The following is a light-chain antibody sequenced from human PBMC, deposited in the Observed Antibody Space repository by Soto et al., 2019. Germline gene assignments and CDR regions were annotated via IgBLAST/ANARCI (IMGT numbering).Light chain of an antibody. Sequence: EIVLTQSPATLSLSPGERATLSCRASQSVGGYLDWYQQKPGQAPRLLIYDASNRASGIPARFSGSGSGTDFTLTINSLEPEDLAVYYCHQRSNWPPLTFGGGTKEEIK. J-gene: IGKJ4*01. CDR3: HQRSNWPPLT. CDR2: DAS. V-gene: IGKV3-11*01. CDR1: QSVGGY.